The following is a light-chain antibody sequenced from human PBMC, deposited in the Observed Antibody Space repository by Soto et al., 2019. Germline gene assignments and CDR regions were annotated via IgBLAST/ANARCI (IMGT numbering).Light chain of an antibody. CDR1: QSVSSK. CDR2: TAS. J-gene: IGKJ2*01. V-gene: IGKV3-15*01. CDR3: QQYYNWPLEYT. Sequence: EIVMTQSPGTLSVPPGERVTLSCRASQSVSSKVAWYQQKPGQAPRLLIFTASLRATGVPARFSGSGSGTEFTLTISSLQSEDFAVYWCQQYYNWPLEYTFGQGTKLEI.